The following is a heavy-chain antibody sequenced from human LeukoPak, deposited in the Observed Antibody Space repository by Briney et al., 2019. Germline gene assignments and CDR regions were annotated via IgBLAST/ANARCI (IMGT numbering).Heavy chain of an antibody. CDR2: IYTSGST. D-gene: IGHD3-16*01. V-gene: IGHV4-4*07. Sequence: SETLSLTCTVSGGSISSYYWSWIRQPAGKGLEWIGRIYTSGSTNYNPSLKSRVTMSVDTSKNQFSLKLSSVTAADTAVYYCASDLMTNYYYYYYMDVWGKGTTVTVYS. J-gene: IGHJ6*03. CDR1: GGSISSYY. CDR3: ASDLMTNYYYYYYMDV.